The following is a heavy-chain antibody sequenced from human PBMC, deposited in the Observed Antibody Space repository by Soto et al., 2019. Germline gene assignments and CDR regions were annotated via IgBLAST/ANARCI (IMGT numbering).Heavy chain of an antibody. J-gene: IGHJ6*03. CDR3: ARDRGPYGDYGLYYYYMDV. CDR1: GGSISSGGYY. V-gene: IGHV4-31*03. Sequence: SETLSLTCPVSGGSISSGGYYWSWIRQHPGKGLEWIGYIYYSGSTYYNPSLKSRVTISVDTSKNQFSLKLSSVTAADTAVYYCARDRGPYGDYGLYYYYMDVWGKGTTVTVSS. CDR2: IYYSGST. D-gene: IGHD4-17*01.